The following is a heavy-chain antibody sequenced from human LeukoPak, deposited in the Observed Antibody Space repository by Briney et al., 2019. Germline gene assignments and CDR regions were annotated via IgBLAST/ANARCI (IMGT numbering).Heavy chain of an antibody. Sequence: GGSLRLSCAASGFTFRNYEMNWVRQAPGKGLEWVSCISSSGSTIYYADSVKGRFTISRDNAKNSLYLQMNSLRAEDTAAYYCARTSYYDSGSYLYYFDYWGQGTLVTVSS. CDR2: ISSSGSTI. D-gene: IGHD3-10*01. CDR1: GFTFRNYE. V-gene: IGHV3-48*03. CDR3: ARTSYYDSGSYLYYFDY. J-gene: IGHJ4*02.